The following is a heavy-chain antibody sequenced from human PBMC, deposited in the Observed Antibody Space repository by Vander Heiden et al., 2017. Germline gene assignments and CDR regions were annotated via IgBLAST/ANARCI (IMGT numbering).Heavy chain of an antibody. D-gene: IGHD1-26*01. CDR1: GFTFDDYA. V-gene: IGHV3-9*01. Sequence: EVQLVESGGGLVQPGRSLRLSCAASGFTFDDYAMPWVRNASGKGLEWVSGISWNSGSIGYADSVKGLFTISRDNAKNSLYLQMNSLRAEDTALYYCATDMGGWYSGRLDIWGQGTMVTVSS. CDR2: ISWNSGSI. J-gene: IGHJ3*02. CDR3: ATDMGGWYSGRLDI.